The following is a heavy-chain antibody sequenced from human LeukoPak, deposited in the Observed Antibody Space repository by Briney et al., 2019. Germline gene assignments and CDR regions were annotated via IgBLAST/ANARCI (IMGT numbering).Heavy chain of an antibody. CDR1: GYTFTSYG. CDR3: ARITGYYDRKEDY. Sequence: GASVKVSCKASGYTFTSYGISWVRQAPGQGLEWMGWINPNSGGTNYAQKFQGRVTMTRDTSISTAYMELSRLRSDDTAVYYCARITGYYDRKEDYWGQGTLVTVSS. D-gene: IGHD3-22*01. J-gene: IGHJ4*02. V-gene: IGHV1-2*02. CDR2: INPNSGGT.